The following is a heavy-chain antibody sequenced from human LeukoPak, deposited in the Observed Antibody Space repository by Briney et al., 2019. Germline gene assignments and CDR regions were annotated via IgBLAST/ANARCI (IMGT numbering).Heavy chain of an antibody. V-gene: IGHV3-7*05. CDR1: GFTFSGSW. Sequence: GGSLRLSCAASGFTFSGSWMDWVRQAPGKGLEWVAIIKPDGTDKYYVDSVKGRFTVSKDNAKNLLYLQMNSLRAEDTAMYYCARRHNYYDSSGYYFDYWGQGTLVTVSS. CDR2: IKPDGTDK. CDR3: ARRHNYYDSSGYYFDY. D-gene: IGHD3-22*01. J-gene: IGHJ4*02.